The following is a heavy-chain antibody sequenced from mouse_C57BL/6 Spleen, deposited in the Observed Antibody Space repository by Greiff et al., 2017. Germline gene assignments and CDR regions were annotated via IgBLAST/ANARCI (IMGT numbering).Heavy chain of an antibody. CDR2: ISSGSSTI. CDR3: ARGRGSSSYAMDY. Sequence: EVKLVESGGGLVKPGGSLKLSCAASGFTLSDYGMHWVRQAPEKGLEWVAYISSGSSTIYYADTVKGRFTISRDNAKNTLFLQMTSLRSEDTAMYYCARGRGSSSYAMDYWGQGTSVTVSS. CDR1: GFTLSDYG. J-gene: IGHJ4*01. V-gene: IGHV5-17*01. D-gene: IGHD1-1*01.